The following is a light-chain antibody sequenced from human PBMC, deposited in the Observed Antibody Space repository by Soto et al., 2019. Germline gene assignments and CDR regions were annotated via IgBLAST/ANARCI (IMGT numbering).Light chain of an antibody. CDR3: QQSSSNALT. V-gene: IGKV1-12*01. Sequence: VTQSPSSVSPSVGDRVTITCRASQGISNWLAWYQQKTGKAPKILIYAASSLQSGVPSRFSGSGSGTDFTRTSCGHPPGNVVTNYEQQSSSNALTFRGGTKVDIK. J-gene: IGKJ4*01. CDR1: QGISNW. CDR2: AAS.